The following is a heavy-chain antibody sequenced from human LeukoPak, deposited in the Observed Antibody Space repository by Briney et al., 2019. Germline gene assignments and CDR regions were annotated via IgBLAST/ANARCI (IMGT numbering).Heavy chain of an antibody. CDR1: SGSLSAYY. V-gene: IGHV4-34*01. Sequence: PSETLSLTCGVSSGSLSAYYWRWFRQPPGGGLEWLGEITHSGSPNYNPSLKSRVTISGDTSKKQFSLNLKSVTAADTGVYYCARGVDLWGRGTPVTVSS. CDR2: ITHSGSP. CDR3: ARGVDL. J-gene: IGHJ2*01.